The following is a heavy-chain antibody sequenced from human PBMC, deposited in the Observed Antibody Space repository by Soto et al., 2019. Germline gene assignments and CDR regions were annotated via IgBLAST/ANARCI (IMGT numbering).Heavy chain of an antibody. CDR1: GFTVSSNY. CDR2: IYSGGST. Sequence: GGSLRLSCAASGFTVSSNYMSWVRQAPGKGLEWVSVIYSGGSTYYADSVKGRFTISRDNSKNTLYLQMNSLRAEDTAVYYCARDLTGYSSSWFHRGFDYWGQGTLVTVSS. J-gene: IGHJ4*02. CDR3: ARDLTGYSSSWFHRGFDY. V-gene: IGHV3-53*01. D-gene: IGHD6-13*01.